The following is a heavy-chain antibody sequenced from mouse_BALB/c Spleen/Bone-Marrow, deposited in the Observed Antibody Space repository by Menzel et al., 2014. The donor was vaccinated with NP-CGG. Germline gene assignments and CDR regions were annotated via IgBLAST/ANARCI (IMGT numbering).Heavy chain of an antibody. CDR3: ARWGYGSSYVGYFDV. CDR2: ILPGSGST. V-gene: IGHV1-9*01. Sequence: QVQLKESGAELMKPGASVKISCKATGYTFSRYWIEWVKQRPGHGLEWIGEILPGSGSTNYNGKFKGKATFTADTSSNTAYMQLSSLTSEDSAVYYCARWGYGSSYVGYFDVWGAGTTVTVSS. D-gene: IGHD1-1*01. CDR1: GYTFSRYW. J-gene: IGHJ1*01.